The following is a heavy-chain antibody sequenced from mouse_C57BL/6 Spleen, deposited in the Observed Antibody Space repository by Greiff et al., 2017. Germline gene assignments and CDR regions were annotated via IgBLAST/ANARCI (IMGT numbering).Heavy chain of an antibody. CDR1: GYTFTSYW. Sequence: VQLQQSGAELVMPGASVKLSCKASGYTFTSYWMHWVKQRPGQGLEWIGEIDPSDSYTNYNQKFKGKSTLTVDKSSSTAYMQLSSLTSEDSAVYYCARWGNYTDWGQGTLVTVSA. CDR2: IDPSDSYT. D-gene: IGHD2-1*01. CDR3: ARWGNYTD. V-gene: IGHV1-69*01. J-gene: IGHJ3*01.